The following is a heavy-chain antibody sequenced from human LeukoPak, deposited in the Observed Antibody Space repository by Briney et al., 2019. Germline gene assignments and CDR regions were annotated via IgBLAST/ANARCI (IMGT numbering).Heavy chain of an antibody. CDR1: GFTFDDYA. D-gene: IGHD3-22*01. V-gene: IGHV3-9*01. CDR3: AKGDSRDAFDI. CDR2: ISWNSGSI. J-gene: IGHJ3*02. Sequence: GGSLRLSCAASGFTFDDYAMHWVRQAPGKGLEWVSGISWNSGSIGYADSVKGRFTISRDNAKNPLYLQMNSLRAEDTALYYCAKGDSRDAFDIWGQGTMVTVSS.